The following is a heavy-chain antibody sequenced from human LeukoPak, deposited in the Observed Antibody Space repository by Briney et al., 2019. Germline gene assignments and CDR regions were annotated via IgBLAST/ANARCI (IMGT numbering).Heavy chain of an antibody. Sequence: PGGSLRLSCAASGFTFSSYSMNWVRQAPGKGLEWVSSISSSSSYIYYADSVKGRFTISSDNAKNSLYLQMNSLRAEDTAVYYCARDKRDILTGYDYWGQGTLVTVSS. J-gene: IGHJ4*02. V-gene: IGHV3-21*01. CDR2: ISSSSSYI. CDR3: ARDKRDILTGYDY. CDR1: GFTFSSYS. D-gene: IGHD3-9*01.